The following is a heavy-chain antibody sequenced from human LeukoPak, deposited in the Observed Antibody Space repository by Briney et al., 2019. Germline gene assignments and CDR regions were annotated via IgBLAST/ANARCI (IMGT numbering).Heavy chain of an antibody. J-gene: IGHJ4*02. CDR2: ISYDGSNK. CDR3: AEDLGSYLDY. Sequence: GRSLRLSCAVSGFTFSSYGMHWVRQAPGKGLEWVAVISYDGSNKYYADSVKGRFTISRDNSKNTLYLQMNSLRAEDTAVYYCAEDLGSYLDYWGQGTLVTVSS. D-gene: IGHD3-16*02. V-gene: IGHV3-30*18. CDR1: GFTFSSYG.